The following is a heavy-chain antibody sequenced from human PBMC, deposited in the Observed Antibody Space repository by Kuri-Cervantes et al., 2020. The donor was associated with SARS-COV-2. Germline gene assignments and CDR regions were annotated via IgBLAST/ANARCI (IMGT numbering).Heavy chain of an antibody. D-gene: IGHD3-9*01. V-gene: IGHV1-8*01. CDR2: MNPNSGNT. J-gene: IGHJ6*02. Sequence: ASVKVSCKASGYTFTSYDINWVRQATGQGLEWMGWMNPNSGNTGYAQKFQGRVTMTRNTPISTAYMELSSLRSEDTAVYYCARANYDILTGYRIGTSVHPPLSYYYGMDVWGQGTTVTVSS. CDR3: ARANYDILTGYRIGTSVHPPLSYYYGMDV. CDR1: GYTFTSYD.